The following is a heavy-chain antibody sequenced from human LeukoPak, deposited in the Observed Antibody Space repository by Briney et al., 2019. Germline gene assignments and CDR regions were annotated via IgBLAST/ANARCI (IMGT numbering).Heavy chain of an antibody. J-gene: IGHJ4*02. V-gene: IGHV4-4*02. D-gene: IGHD2-15*01. Sequence: SGTLSLTCAVSGGSISSSNWWSWVRQPPGKGLEWIGEIYHSGSTNYNPSLKSRVTISVDKSKNQFSLKLSSVTAADTAVYYCARVRDCSGGSCYSDYFDYWGQGTLVTVSS. CDR3: ARVRDCSGGSCYSDYFDY. CDR1: GGSISSSNW. CDR2: IYHSGST.